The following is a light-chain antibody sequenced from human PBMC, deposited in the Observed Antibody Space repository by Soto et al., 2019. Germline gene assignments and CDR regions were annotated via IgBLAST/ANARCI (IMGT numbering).Light chain of an antibody. CDR1: QSVSSY. CDR3: QHRSPWPPP. J-gene: IGKJ2*01. V-gene: IGKV3-11*01. Sequence: EIVLTQSPATLSLSPGERATLSCRASQSVSSYLAWYQQKPGQAPRLLIYDASNRATGIPARFSGSGSGTDFNVTIGSLEPEDFAVYYCQHRSPWPPPFGQGTKLDIK. CDR2: DAS.